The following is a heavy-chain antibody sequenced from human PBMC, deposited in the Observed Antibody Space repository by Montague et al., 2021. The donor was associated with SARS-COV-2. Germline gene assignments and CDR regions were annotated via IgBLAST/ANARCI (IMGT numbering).Heavy chain of an antibody. V-gene: IGHV4-39*07. CDR1: GGSITSTNYY. D-gene: IGHD5-12*01. CDR3: ARGTGYDYYFDC. CDR2: ISFSWST. Sequence: SETLSLTCTVSGGSITSTNYYWAWIRQPPGKGLEWIGSISFSWSTYHNPSLKSRVTMSVDTSMNQFSLRLSTVTAADTALYFCARGTGYDYYFDCWGLGTLVTVSS. J-gene: IGHJ4*02.